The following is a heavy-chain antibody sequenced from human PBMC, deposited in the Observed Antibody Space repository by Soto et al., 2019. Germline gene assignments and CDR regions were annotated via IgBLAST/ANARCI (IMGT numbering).Heavy chain of an antibody. CDR2: IIPIFGTA. CDR1: GGTFSSYA. D-gene: IGHD3-22*01. CDR3: ARNPPLDSSYYYYYGMDV. J-gene: IGHJ6*02. V-gene: IGHV1-69*12. Sequence: QVQLVQSGAEVKKPGSSVKVSCKASGGTFSSYAISWVRQAPGQGLEWMGGIIPIFGTANYAQKFQGRVTITADESTSTAYMELSSLRSEDTAVYYCARNPPLDSSYYYYYGMDVWGQGTTVTVSS.